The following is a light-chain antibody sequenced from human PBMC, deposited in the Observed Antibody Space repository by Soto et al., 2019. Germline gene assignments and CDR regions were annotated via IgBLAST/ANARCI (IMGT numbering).Light chain of an antibody. CDR1: QGIGAW. J-gene: IGKJ4*01. V-gene: IGKV1D-16*01. CDR2: AAS. Sequence: DIQMTQSPSSLSASVGDRVTITCRPSQGIGAWLAWYQQKPGKAPKSLIYAASNLESGVPSRFSGSRSGTDYTDYTLTISSLQPEDFATYYCQQYHNYPLTFGGGTKVEI. CDR3: QQYHNYPLT.